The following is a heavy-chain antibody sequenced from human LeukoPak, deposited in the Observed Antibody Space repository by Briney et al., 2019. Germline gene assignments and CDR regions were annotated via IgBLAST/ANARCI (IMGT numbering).Heavy chain of an antibody. Sequence: SSETLSLTCTVSGGSISRYYWSWIRQPPGNGLEWIGYIYYRGSTNYNPSLKSRVTISVDTSKNQFSLKLSSVTAADTAVYYCARHAAYSNSLYYYYYYGMDVWGQGTTVTVSS. CDR3: ARHAAYSNSLYYYYYYGMDV. D-gene: IGHD4-11*01. J-gene: IGHJ6*02. CDR2: IYYRGST. CDR1: GGSISRYY. V-gene: IGHV4-59*08.